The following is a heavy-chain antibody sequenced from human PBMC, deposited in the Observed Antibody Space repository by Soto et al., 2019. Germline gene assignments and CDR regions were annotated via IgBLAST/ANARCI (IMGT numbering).Heavy chain of an antibody. D-gene: IGHD3-10*01. CDR1: GFTFSSYA. Sequence: GGSLRLSCAASGFTFSSYAMSWVRQAPGKGLEWVSAISGSGGSTYYADSVKGRFTISRDNSKNTLYLQMNSLRAEDTAVYYCAKDRGRITMVRGVLMDVWGQGTTVTVSS. CDR3: AKDRGRITMVRGVLMDV. CDR2: ISGSGGST. V-gene: IGHV3-23*01. J-gene: IGHJ6*02.